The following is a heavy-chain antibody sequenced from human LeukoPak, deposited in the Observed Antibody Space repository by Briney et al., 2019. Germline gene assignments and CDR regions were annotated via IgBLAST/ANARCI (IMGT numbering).Heavy chain of an antibody. V-gene: IGHV3-48*01. Sequence: GGPLRLSCTPSGFTLSTYSMNCVRQSPGKGLEWISYISSGSTATTYSADSVKGRFTISRDNAKNSLYLQMNSLRAEDTAVYYCARERVVVIGREYYFDYWGQGTLVTVSS. CDR2: ISSGSTAT. CDR1: GFTLSTYS. D-gene: IGHD2-21*01. CDR3: ARERVVVIGREYYFDY. J-gene: IGHJ4*02.